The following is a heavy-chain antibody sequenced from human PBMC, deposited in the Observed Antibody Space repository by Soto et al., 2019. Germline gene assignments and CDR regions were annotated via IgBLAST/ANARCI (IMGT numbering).Heavy chain of an antibody. CDR1: GYTFTSYY. CDR3: ARDPIAVTTYYYYGMDV. CDR2: INPSGGST. V-gene: IGHV1-46*01. D-gene: IGHD4-17*01. Sequence: VKVSCKASGYTFTSYYMHWVRQAPGQGLEWMGIINPSGGSTSYAQKFQGRVTMTRDTSTSTVYMELSSLRSEDTAVYYCARDPIAVTTYYYYGMDVWGQGTTVTVSS. J-gene: IGHJ6*02.